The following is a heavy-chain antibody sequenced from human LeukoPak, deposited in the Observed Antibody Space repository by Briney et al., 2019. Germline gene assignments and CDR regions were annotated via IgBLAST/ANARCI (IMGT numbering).Heavy chain of an antibody. CDR2: IMPILGIA. CDR3: ARAPPTYYYGSGSYYSANWFDP. J-gene: IGHJ5*02. V-gene: IGHV1-69*04. CDR1: GFTFSSYA. Sequence: ASVKVSCTASGFTFSSYAISWVRQAPGQGLEWMGRIMPILGIANYAEKFQGRVTITGDKSKSTAYMELSSLRSEDTAVYYCARAPPTYYYGSGSYYSANWFDPWGQGTLVTVSS. D-gene: IGHD3-10*01.